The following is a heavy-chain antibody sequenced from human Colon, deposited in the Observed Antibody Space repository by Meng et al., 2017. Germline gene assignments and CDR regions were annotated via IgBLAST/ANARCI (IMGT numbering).Heavy chain of an antibody. D-gene: IGHD3-10*01. Sequence: QVPRQGPGPGLVRPSVTLSLTCDVSGGSVSSASYYWSWIRQPPGKGLEWIGLIHYSGSRNYNPSLKSRVTMSVDTSKNQVSLRLTSVTAADTAVYYCARFYGSGTFEVHDYWGQGTLVTVSS. V-gene: IGHV4-61*01. CDR2: IHYSGSR. J-gene: IGHJ4*02. CDR3: ARFYGSGTFEVHDY. CDR1: GGSVSSASYY.